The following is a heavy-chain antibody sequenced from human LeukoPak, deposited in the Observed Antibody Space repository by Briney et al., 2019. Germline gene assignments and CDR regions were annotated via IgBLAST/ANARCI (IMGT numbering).Heavy chain of an antibody. CDR3: TRSSPGYSSSWQIDY. J-gene: IGHJ4*02. CDR1: GGTFSSYA. Sequence: SVKVSCKASGGTFSSYAISWVRQAPGQGLEWMGGIIPIFGTANYAQKFQGRVTITADESTSTAYMELSSLRSEDTAVYYCTRSSPGYSSSWQIDYWGQGTLVTVSS. V-gene: IGHV1-69*13. CDR2: IIPIFGTA. D-gene: IGHD6-13*01.